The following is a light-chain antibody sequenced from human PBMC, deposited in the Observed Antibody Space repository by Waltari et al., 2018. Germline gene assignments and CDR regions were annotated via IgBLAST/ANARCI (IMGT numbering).Light chain of an antibody. CDR3: AAWDDSLNGGV. CDR1: SSTIGSNT. CDR2: RNG. Sequence: QSVLTQPPSASGTPGLRVTISCSGSSSTIGSNTGNWYKHLPGRAPKLLIYRNGQRPSGVPDRFSSSTSGSSASLTINGSQSEDEADYYCAAWDDSLNGGVFGEGTKLTVL. V-gene: IGLV1-44*01. J-gene: IGLJ3*02.